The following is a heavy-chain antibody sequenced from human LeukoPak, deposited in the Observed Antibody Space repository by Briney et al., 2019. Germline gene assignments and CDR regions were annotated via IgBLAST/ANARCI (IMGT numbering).Heavy chain of an antibody. CDR2: IFYSGNT. CDR1: GGSISTYY. D-gene: IGHD3-16*01. V-gene: IGHV4-59*12. CDR3: TRDYIWGRFIDY. J-gene: IGHJ4*02. Sequence: SETLSLTCTVSGGSISTYYWSWIRQPPGKGLEWIGSIFYSGNTYYNPSLKSRVTISIDTSRNQISLRLSSVTAADTAVYYCTRDYIWGRFIDYWGQGTLITVSS.